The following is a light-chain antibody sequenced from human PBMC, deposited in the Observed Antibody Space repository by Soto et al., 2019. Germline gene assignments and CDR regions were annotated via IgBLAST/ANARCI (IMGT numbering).Light chain of an antibody. V-gene: IGKV3-15*01. CDR2: GAS. J-gene: IGKJ2*01. CDR3: QQYHNWPPYT. CDR1: QSVSTN. Sequence: EIVMTQSPATLSVSPGERATLSCRASQSVSTNLAWYQQKPGQAPRLLMYGASTRATGIPARFSGSGSGTELTLTIGSLQSEDFAVYYCQQYHNWPPYTFGQGTKLEIK.